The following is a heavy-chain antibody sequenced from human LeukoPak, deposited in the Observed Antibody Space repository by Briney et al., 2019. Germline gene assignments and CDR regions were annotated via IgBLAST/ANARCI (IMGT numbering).Heavy chain of an antibody. J-gene: IGHJ4*02. CDR2: ISYDGSNK. CDR3: AKYRLSFTMVRGSIDY. CDR1: GFTVTGSY. D-gene: IGHD3-10*01. Sequence: GGSLRLSCAASGFTVTGSYMSWVRQAPGKGLEWVAVISYDGSNKYYADSVKGRFTISRDNSENTLYLQMNSLRAEDTAVYYCAKYRLSFTMVRGSIDYWGQGTLVTVSS. V-gene: IGHV3-30*18.